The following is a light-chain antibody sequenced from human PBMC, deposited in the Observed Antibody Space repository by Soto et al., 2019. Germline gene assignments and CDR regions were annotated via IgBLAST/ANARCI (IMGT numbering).Light chain of an antibody. V-gene: IGKV1-12*01. J-gene: IGKJ5*01. Sequence: DIQMTQSPSSVSGSVGDRVTITCRASQGISSNLAWYQQKPGKAPKLLIYAASSLQCGVPSRFSGSGSGTDFTLTISSLQSDDFATYYCQQANCFPITFGQGTRLEIK. CDR1: QGISSN. CDR3: QQANCFPIT. CDR2: AAS.